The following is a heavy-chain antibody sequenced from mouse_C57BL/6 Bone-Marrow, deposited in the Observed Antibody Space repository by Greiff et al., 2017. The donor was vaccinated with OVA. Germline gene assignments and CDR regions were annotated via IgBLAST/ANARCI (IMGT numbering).Heavy chain of an antibody. J-gene: IGHJ2*01. D-gene: IGHD2-4*01. Sequence: VKLMESGAELVKPGASVKMSCKASGYTFTTYPIEWMKQNHGKSLEWIGNFHPYNDDTKYNEKFKGKATLTVEKSSSTVYLELSRLTSDDSAVYYCARRSIYYDYDGPYFDYWGQGTTLTVSS. CDR1: GYTFTTYP. CDR3: ARRSIYYDYDGPYFDY. V-gene: IGHV1-47*01. CDR2: FHPYNDDT.